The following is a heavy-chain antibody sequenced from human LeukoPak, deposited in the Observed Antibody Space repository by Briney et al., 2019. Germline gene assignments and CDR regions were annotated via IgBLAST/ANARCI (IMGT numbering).Heavy chain of an antibody. Sequence: PSETLSLTCSVSGGSISNYYWNWIRQTPGKGLEWIGYIDHSGSTNYNPSLKSRVSISSDTSKNQFSLELSSVTAADTAVYYCARLKATVSIHAYFDSWGQGTLVTVSS. CDR1: GGSISNYY. V-gene: IGHV4-59*01. CDR3: ARLKATVSIHAYFDS. CDR2: IDHSGST. J-gene: IGHJ4*02. D-gene: IGHD4-17*01.